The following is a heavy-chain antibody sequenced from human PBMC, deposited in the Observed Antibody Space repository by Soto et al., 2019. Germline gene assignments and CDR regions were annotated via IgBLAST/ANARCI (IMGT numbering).Heavy chain of an antibody. CDR2: INAGNGNT. D-gene: IGHD1-26*01. CDR1: GYTFTSYA. J-gene: IGHJ4*02. Sequence: ASVKVSCKASGYTFTSYAMHWVRQAPGQRLEWMGWINAGNGNTKYSQKFQGRVTITRDTSASTAYMELSSLRSEDTAVYYCARDTTSVDGLYYYDYSGQGTLVTVSS. V-gene: IGHV1-3*01. CDR3: ARDTTSVDGLYYYDY.